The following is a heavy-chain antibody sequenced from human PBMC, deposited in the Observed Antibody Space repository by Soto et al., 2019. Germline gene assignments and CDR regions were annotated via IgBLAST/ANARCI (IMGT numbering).Heavy chain of an antibody. CDR2: ISAYNGNT. J-gene: IGHJ4*02. Sequence: VRVSGKACGYTFTSGGSSWVRQAPGQGLEWMGWISAYNGNTNYAQKLQGRVTMTTDTSTSTAYRELRSLRSDDTAVYYCARDRARIIMVRGQTSSPPFAHWGQGTLATVPS. V-gene: IGHV1-18*04. CDR1: GYTFTSGG. CDR3: ARDRARIIMVRGQTSSPPFAH. D-gene: IGHD3-10*01.